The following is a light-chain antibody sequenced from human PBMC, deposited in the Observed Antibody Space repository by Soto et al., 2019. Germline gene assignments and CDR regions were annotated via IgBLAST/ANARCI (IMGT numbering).Light chain of an antibody. V-gene: IGLV2-18*01. Sequence: QSVLTQPPCVSVSPGQSVTSSCTGTSTDFVSYNRVSWYQQPPGTAPKLIIYEASNRPSGVPDRFSGSKSGNTASLTISGLQAADEADYYCSLYTSENTYVVGTGTKVTVL. CDR2: EAS. J-gene: IGLJ1*01. CDR1: STDFVSYNR. CDR3: SLYTSENTYV.